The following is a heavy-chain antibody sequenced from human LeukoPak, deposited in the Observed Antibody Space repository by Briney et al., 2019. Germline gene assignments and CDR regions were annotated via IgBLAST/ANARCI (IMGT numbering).Heavy chain of an antibody. CDR3: ARGRLWFGELLMGYYYMDV. J-gene: IGHJ6*03. D-gene: IGHD3-10*01. V-gene: IGHV1-69*13. Sequence: ASVKVSCKASGGTFSSYAFSWVRQAPGQGLEWMGGIIPIFGTANYAQKFQGRVTITADESTSTAYMELSSLRSEDTAVYYCARGRLWFGELLMGYYYMDVWGKGTTVTISS. CDR2: IIPIFGTA. CDR1: GGTFSSYA.